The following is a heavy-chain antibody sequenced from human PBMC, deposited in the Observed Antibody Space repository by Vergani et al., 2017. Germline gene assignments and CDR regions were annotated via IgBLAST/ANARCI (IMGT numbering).Heavy chain of an antibody. CDR1: GGSISSGSYY. D-gene: IGHD5-24*01. V-gene: IGHV4-61*02. Sequence: QVQLQESGPGLVKPSQTLSLTCTVSGGSISSGSYYWSWIRQPAGKGLEWIGRIYTSGSTNYNPSLKSRVTISVDTSKNQFSLKLSSVTAADPAVYYCARGRWLQSLDYWGQGTLVTVSS. CDR3: ARGRWLQSLDY. CDR2: IYTSGST. J-gene: IGHJ4*02.